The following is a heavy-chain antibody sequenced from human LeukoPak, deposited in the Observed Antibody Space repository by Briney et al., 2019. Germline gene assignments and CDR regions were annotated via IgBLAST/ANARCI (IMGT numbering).Heavy chain of an antibody. CDR1: GGSISSYY. Sequence: SETLSLTCTVSGGSISSYYWSWIRQPAGKGLEWIGRIYTSGRTNYNPSLKSRVTMSVDTSKNQFSLKLSSVTAADTAVYYCARDWCSSTSCYEDNYYYYYMDVWGKGTTVTISS. D-gene: IGHD2-2*01. J-gene: IGHJ6*03. V-gene: IGHV4-4*07. CDR3: ARDWCSSTSCYEDNYYYYYMDV. CDR2: IYTSGRT.